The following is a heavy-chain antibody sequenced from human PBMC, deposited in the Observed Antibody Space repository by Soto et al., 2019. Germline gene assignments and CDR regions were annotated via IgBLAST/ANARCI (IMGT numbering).Heavy chain of an antibody. CDR3: AREIVTAGGNNYFDP. CDR2: VYHTGDT. Sequence: TSETLSLTCGVSGGTVASSHWWSWVRQSPGGGLEWIGNVYHTGDTNFNPSHQSRVTISVDKSNNQFSLRLNSLTAADTAVYFCAREIVTAGGNNYFDPWGPGTLVTVSS. CDR1: GGTVASSHW. V-gene: IGHV4-4*02. D-gene: IGHD2-21*02. J-gene: IGHJ5*02.